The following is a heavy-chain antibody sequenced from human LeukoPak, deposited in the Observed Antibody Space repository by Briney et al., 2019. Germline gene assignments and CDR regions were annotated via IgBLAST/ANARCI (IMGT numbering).Heavy chain of an antibody. V-gene: IGHV3-23*01. CDR2: ISGSGGTT. CDR1: GFTFSSCA. Sequence: PGGSLRLSCAASGFTFSSCAMNWVRQAPGKGLEWVSAISGSGGTTYYADSVKGRFTISRDNSKNTLYLQMNSLRAEDTAVYYCAKGPAGFLEWFPGFDYWGRGTLVTVSS. D-gene: IGHD3-3*01. CDR3: AKGPAGFLEWFPGFDY. J-gene: IGHJ4*02.